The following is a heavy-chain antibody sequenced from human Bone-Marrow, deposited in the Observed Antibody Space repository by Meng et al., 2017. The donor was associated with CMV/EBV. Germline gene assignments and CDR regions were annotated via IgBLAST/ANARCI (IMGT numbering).Heavy chain of an antibody. CDR2: IIPIFGTA. CDR3: ARHRSGYFYYAFDI. V-gene: IGHV1-69*06. J-gene: IGHJ3*02. D-gene: IGHD3-22*01. CDR1: GGTFSSYA. Sequence: SVKVSCKASGGTFSSYAISWVRQAPGQGLEWMGGIIPIFGTANYAQKFQGRVTITADKSTSTAYMELSSLRSEDTAVYYCARHRSGYFYYAFDIWGQGTMVTGSS.